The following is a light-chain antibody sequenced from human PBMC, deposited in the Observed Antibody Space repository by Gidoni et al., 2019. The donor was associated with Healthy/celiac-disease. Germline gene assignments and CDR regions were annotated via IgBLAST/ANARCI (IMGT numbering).Light chain of an antibody. CDR2: AAS. Sequence: DIQMTQYPSSLSASVGDRVTITCRASQSISSYLNWYQQKPGKAPKLLIYAASSLQSGVPSRFSGSGSGTDFTLTISSLQPEDFATYSCQQSYSTPPTFGQGTKVEIK. CDR3: QQSYSTPPT. J-gene: IGKJ1*01. V-gene: IGKV1-39*01. CDR1: QSISSY.